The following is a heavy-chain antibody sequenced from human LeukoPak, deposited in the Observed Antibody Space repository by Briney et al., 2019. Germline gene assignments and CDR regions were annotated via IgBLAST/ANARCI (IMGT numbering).Heavy chain of an antibody. CDR1: GFTFSSYA. Sequence: PGGSLSLSCAVSGFTFSSYAMSWVRQAPGKGLEWVSATSGTGRTTYYADSVKGRFTISRDNSKNTLYLQMNSLSAEDTAVYYCAKGTSGGYDSSGYYFDYWGQGTLVTVSS. V-gene: IGHV3-23*01. D-gene: IGHD3-22*01. J-gene: IGHJ4*02. CDR3: AKGTSGGYDSSGYYFDY. CDR2: TSGTGRTT.